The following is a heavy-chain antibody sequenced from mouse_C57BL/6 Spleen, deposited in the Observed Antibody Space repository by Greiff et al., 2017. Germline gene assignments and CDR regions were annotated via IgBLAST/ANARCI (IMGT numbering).Heavy chain of an antibody. CDR3: ARNNRDLYAMDY. CDR2: IWSGGST. J-gene: IGHJ4*01. V-gene: IGHV2-2*01. D-gene: IGHD4-1*01. CDR1: GFSLTSYG. Sequence: QVQLQQSGPGLVQPSQSLSITCTASGFSLTSYGVHWVRQSPGKGLEWLGVIWSGGSTDYNAAFISRLSISKDNSKSQVFFKMNSLQADDTAIYYCARNNRDLYAMDYWGQGTSVTVSS.